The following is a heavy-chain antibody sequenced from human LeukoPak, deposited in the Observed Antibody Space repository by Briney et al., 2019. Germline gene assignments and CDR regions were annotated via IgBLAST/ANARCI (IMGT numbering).Heavy chain of an antibody. Sequence: SVKVSCKASGGTFISYAISWVRQAPGQGLEWMGRIIPILGIANYAQKFQGRVTITADKSTSTAYMELSSLKSEDTAVYYCASYDSSGLYYFDYWGQGTLVTVSS. V-gene: IGHV1-69*04. D-gene: IGHD3-22*01. J-gene: IGHJ4*02. CDR3: ASYDSSGLYYFDY. CDR2: IIPILGIA. CDR1: GGTFISYA.